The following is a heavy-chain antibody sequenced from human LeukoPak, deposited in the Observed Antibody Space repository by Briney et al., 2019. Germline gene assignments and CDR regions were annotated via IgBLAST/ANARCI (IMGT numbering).Heavy chain of an antibody. J-gene: IGHJ5*02. D-gene: IGHD3-10*01. V-gene: IGHV4-59*01. CDR3: AREERLLWFGELYGVWFDP. Sequence: SETLPLTCTVSGGSISSYYWSWIRQPPGKGLEWIGYIYYSGSTNYNPSLKSRVTISEDTSKNQFSLKLSSVTAADTAVYYCAREERLLWFGELYGVWFDPWGQGTLVTVSP. CDR2: IYYSGST. CDR1: GGSISSYY.